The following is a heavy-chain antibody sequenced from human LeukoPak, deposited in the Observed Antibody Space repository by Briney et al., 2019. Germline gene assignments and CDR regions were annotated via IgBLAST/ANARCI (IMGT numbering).Heavy chain of an antibody. CDR2: IYYSGST. D-gene: IGHD3-9*01. Sequence: SETLSLTCTVSGGSISSYYWSWIRQPPGKGLEWIGYIYYSGSTNYNPSLKSRVTISVDTSKNQFSLKLSSVTAADTAVYYCARVAGNLRYFDSWGQGMLVTVSS. CDR3: ARVAGNLRYFDS. CDR1: GGSISSYY. J-gene: IGHJ4*02. V-gene: IGHV4-59*12.